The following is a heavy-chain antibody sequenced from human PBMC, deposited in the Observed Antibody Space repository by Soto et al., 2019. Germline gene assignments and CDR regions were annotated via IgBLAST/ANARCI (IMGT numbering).Heavy chain of an antibody. D-gene: IGHD3-10*01. V-gene: IGHV5-51*01. CDR3: ARGYFDSGHGYDL. CDR1: GHLFNNHW. Sequence: GESLKISCKGPGHLFNNHWIGWARQTPGKGLEWMGLIFTRDSETKTSPSFQGHVSFSVDNSINTVYLQWTSLKTTDTGIYFCARGYFDSGHGYDLWGQGTLVTVSS. CDR2: IFTRDSET. J-gene: IGHJ5*02.